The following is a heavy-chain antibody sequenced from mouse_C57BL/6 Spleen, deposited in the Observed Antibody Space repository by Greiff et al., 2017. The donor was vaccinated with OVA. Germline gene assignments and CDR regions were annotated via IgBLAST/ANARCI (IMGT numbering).Heavy chain of an antibody. D-gene: IGHD4-1*01. CDR3: ARGETGSYFDY. V-gene: IGHV1-80*01. CDR1: GYAFSSYW. CDR2: IYPGDGDT. J-gene: IGHJ2*01. Sequence: QVQLKQSGAELVKPGASVKISCKASGYAFSSYWMNWVKQRPGKGLEWIGQIYPGDGDTNYNGKFKGKATLTADKSSSTAYMQLSSLTSEDSAVYFCARGETGSYFDYWGQGTTLTVSS.